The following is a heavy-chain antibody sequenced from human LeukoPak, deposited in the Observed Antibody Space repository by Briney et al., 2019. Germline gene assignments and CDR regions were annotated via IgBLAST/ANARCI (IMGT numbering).Heavy chain of an antibody. V-gene: IGHV3-21*01. J-gene: IGHJ4*02. CDR3: ARDLGEVTAHLYFDY. Sequence: AGGSLRLSCAASGFTFSSYSMNWVRQAPGKGLEWVSSISSSSSYIYYADSVKGRFTISRDNAKNSLYLQMNSLRAEDTAVYYCARDLGEVTAHLYFDYWDQGTLVTVSS. D-gene: IGHD2-21*02. CDR2: ISSSSSYI. CDR1: GFTFSSYS.